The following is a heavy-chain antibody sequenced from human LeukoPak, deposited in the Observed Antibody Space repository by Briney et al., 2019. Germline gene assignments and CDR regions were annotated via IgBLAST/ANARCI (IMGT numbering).Heavy chain of an antibody. CDR2: ISSSSSYI. V-gene: IGHV3-21*01. J-gene: IGHJ3*02. D-gene: IGHD5-12*01. Sequence: GGSLSLSCAASGFTFSSYSMNWVRQAPGQGLEWVSSISSSSSYIYYADSVKGRFTISRDNAKISLYLQMNSLRAEYTAVYYCARTYSGYGDAFDIWGQGTMVTVSS. CDR1: GFTFSSYS. CDR3: ARTYSGYGDAFDI.